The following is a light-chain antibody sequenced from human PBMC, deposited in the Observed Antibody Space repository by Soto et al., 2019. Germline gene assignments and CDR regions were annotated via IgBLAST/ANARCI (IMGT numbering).Light chain of an antibody. CDR2: GAS. CDR1: QSVNNNY. J-gene: IGKJ4*01. CDR3: QQYGSSPLT. V-gene: IGKV3-20*01. Sequence: EIVLTQSPGTLSLSPGERATLSCRASQSVNNNYLAWYQQKPGQAPRLLIYGASRRATGIPDRFSGSGSGTDFTLTISRLEPEDLAVYSCQQYGSSPLTVGGGTKVEIK.